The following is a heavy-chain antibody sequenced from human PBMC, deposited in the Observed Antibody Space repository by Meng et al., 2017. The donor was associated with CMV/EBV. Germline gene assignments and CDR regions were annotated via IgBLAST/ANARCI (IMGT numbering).Heavy chain of an antibody. CDR3: ATAPGYYASSPFDY. Sequence: GGSLRLSCGASGFTFSNAWMNWVRQAPGKGLEWLGLIKSKTDGGTTDYAAPVKGRFSISRDDSKNTPYLQMNSLKTEDTAVYYCATAPGYYASSPFDYWGQGTMVTVSS. CDR2: IKSKTDGGTT. CDR1: GFTFSNAW. V-gene: IGHV3-15*01. J-gene: IGHJ4*02. D-gene: IGHD3-22*01.